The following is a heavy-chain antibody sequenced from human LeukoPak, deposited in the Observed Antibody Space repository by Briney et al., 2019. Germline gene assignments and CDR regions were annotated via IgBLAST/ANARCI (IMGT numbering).Heavy chain of an antibody. V-gene: IGHV1-69*05. CDR3: ASLSSGYFDANDY. J-gene: IGHJ4*02. CDR2: LIPIFGTA. Sequence: GCSVNVSCKASGGTFSRYAISWVRQAPGQGREWMGGLIPIFGTANYAQKFQGGVTITTHESTCTADMELSSLRSEDTAVYYCASLSSGYFDANDYWGQGTLVTVSS. D-gene: IGHD3-22*01. CDR1: GGTFSRYA.